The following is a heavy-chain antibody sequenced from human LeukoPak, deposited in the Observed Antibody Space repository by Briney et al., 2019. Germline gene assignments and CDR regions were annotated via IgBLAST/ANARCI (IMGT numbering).Heavy chain of an antibody. D-gene: IGHD5-18*01. CDR2: ISYDGSNK. CDR1: GFTFSSYG. V-gene: IGHV3-30*18. J-gene: IGHJ4*02. CDR3: AKVRGTAMAY. Sequence: PGGSLRLSCAASGFTFSSYGMHWVRQAPGKGLEWVAVISYDGSNKYYADSVKGRFTISRDNSKNTLYLQMNSLRAEDTAVYYCAKVRGTAMAYWGQGTLVTVSS.